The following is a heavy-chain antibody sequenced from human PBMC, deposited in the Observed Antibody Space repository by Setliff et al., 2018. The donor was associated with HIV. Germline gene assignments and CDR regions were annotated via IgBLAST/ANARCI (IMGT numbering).Heavy chain of an antibody. D-gene: IGHD4-17*01. CDR3: ARDRPGPAPYGDSS. Sequence: SETLSLTCTVSGGSISRGAYYWSWIRQHPGKGLEWIAYINNSGRIYYNPSLKSRVTISVDTSKNQFSLKLSSVTAADTAVYYCARDRPGPAPYGDSSWGQGTLVTVSS. J-gene: IGHJ4*02. V-gene: IGHV4-31*03. CDR1: GGSISRGAYY. CDR2: INNSGRI.